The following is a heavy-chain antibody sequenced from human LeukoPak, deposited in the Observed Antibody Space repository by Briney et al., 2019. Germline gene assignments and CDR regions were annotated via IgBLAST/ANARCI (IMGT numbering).Heavy chain of an antibody. D-gene: IGHD3-10*01. CDR1: GGSISSGSYY. V-gene: IGHV4-61*09. CDR3: ARDREGYYGSGYYYYYMDV. CDR2: IYYSGST. Sequence: SQTLSLTCTVSGGSISSGSYYWSWIRQPAGKGLEWIGYIYYSGSTNYNPSLKSRVAISVDTSKNQFSLKLSSVTAADTAVYYCARDREGYYGSGYYYYYMDVWGKGTTVTISS. J-gene: IGHJ6*03.